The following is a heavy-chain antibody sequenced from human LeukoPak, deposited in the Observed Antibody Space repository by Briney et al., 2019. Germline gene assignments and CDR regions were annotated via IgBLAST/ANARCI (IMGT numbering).Heavy chain of an antibody. V-gene: IGHV3-23*01. D-gene: IGHD5-18*01. CDR1: GFSLSTYH. Sequence: PGGSLRLSCLASGFSLSTYHMGWVRQAPGEGLEWVSAIAISGDTTFYADFVKGRFSISRDNSKNTLDLQMNSLRAEDTAIYFCARAGPIQLWPPASHGPTGYGMDVWGQGTTVTVSS. CDR2: IAISGDTT. CDR3: ARAGPIQLWPPASHGPTGYGMDV. J-gene: IGHJ6*02.